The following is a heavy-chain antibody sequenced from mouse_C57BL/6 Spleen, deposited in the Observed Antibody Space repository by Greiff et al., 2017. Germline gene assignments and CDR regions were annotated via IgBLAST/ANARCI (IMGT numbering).Heavy chain of an antibody. V-gene: IGHV1-74*01. CDR3: ASGDYGSSSFAY. J-gene: IGHJ3*01. Sequence: QVQLKQPGAELVKPGASVKVSCKASGYTFTSYWMHWVKQRPGQGLEWIGRIHPSDSDTNYNQKFKGKATLTVDKSSSTAYMQLSSLTSEDSAVYYCASGDYGSSSFAYWGQGTLVTVSA. CDR1: GYTFTSYW. CDR2: IHPSDSDT. D-gene: IGHD1-1*01.